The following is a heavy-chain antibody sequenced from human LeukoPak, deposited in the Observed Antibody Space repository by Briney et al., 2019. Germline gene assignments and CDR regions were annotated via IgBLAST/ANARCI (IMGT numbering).Heavy chain of an antibody. V-gene: IGHV3-23*01. D-gene: IGHD2-2*01. CDR2: ISGNGGVT. CDR1: GLTFSNYA. Sequence: GGSLRLSCAASGLTFSNYAVSWVRQAPGKGLEWVSAISGNGGVTIYSESVRGRFTISRDNSKNSVFLQMDSLRAEDTALYYCAKLVAAPAMGACDIWGQGTVVTVSS. J-gene: IGHJ3*02. CDR3: AKLVAAPAMGACDI.